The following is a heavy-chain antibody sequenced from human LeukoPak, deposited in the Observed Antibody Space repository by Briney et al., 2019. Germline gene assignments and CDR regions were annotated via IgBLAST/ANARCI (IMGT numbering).Heavy chain of an antibody. D-gene: IGHD2-15*01. Sequence: ASVKVSCKASGYTFTSYGISWVRQAPGQGLEWMGWISAYNGNTNYAQKLQGRVTMTEDTSTDTAYMELSSLRSEDTAVYYCATSTLAATTAFDIWGQGTMVTVSS. CDR2: ISAYNGNT. J-gene: IGHJ3*02. CDR1: GYTFTSYG. CDR3: ATSTLAATTAFDI. V-gene: IGHV1-18*01.